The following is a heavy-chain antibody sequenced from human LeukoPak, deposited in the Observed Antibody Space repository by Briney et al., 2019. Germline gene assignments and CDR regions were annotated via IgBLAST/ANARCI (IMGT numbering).Heavy chain of an antibody. Sequence: GASVKVSCKASGGTFSSYAISWVRQAPGQGLEWMGRIIPILGIANYAQKFQGRVTITADKSTSTAYMELSSLRAEDTAVYYCAKARRAFTVTIPPGSYWGQGTLVTVSS. J-gene: IGHJ4*02. V-gene: IGHV1-69*04. CDR2: IIPILGIA. D-gene: IGHD4-17*01. CDR1: GGTFSSYA. CDR3: AKARRAFTVTIPPGSY.